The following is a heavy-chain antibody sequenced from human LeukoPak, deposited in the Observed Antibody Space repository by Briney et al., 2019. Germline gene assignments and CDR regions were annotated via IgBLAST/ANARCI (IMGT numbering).Heavy chain of an antibody. CDR1: GFTFSNAW. V-gene: IGHV3-15*01. CDR2: IQSKTDGGTT. D-gene: IGHD3-22*01. Sequence: GGSLRLSCAASGFTFSNAWMSWVRQAPGQGLEWVGRIQSKTDGGTTAYGAPVKGRFTVSRDDSKNTLYLQMNILKTEDTAVYYCTKYYSDSTGYYLGDYWGQGTLVTVSS. J-gene: IGHJ4*02. CDR3: TKYYSDSTGYYLGDY.